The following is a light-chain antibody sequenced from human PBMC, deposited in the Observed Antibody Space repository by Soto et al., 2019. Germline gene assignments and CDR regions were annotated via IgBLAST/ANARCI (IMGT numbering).Light chain of an antibody. Sequence: EIGLTQSPGTLSLSPGERATLSCRASQSVKTFLVWYQHRPGQAPRVLIYDASHRASGIPARFSGSGSGPDFTLTISSLEPEDFAVYYCQQYGSSPTSGGGTKVDIK. CDR3: QQYGSSPT. V-gene: IGKV3-20*01. CDR1: QSVKTF. J-gene: IGKJ4*01. CDR2: DAS.